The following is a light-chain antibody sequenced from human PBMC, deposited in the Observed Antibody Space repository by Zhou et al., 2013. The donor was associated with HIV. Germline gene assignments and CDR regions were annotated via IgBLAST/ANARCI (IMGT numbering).Light chain of an antibody. CDR1: QDIRYA. Sequence: AIQLTQSPSSLSASVGDRVTITCRASQDIRYALSWYQQKPGKSPELLVYDAATLENGVPPRFSGSGSGTDFTLTISNLQPEDFATYYCLQFDSNPHMFTFGGGTKVGIK. CDR2: DAA. J-gene: IGKJ4*01. CDR3: LQFDSNPHMFT. V-gene: IGKV1-13*02.